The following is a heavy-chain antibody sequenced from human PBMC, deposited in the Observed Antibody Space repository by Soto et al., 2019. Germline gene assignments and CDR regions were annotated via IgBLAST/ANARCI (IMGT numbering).Heavy chain of an antibody. CDR3: ARGQGAAAGHSNFDY. CDR2: IYDSGNT. CDR1: GGSISGTTYS. D-gene: IGHD6-13*01. Sequence: QLQLQESGSGLVKPSQTLSLTCAVSGGSISGTTYSWSWIRQPPGKGLEWIGYIYDSGNTYYNPSLKSQFPISVDRSKNQFSLKLSSVTAAATAVYSCARGQGAAAGHSNFDYWGQGALVTVSS. J-gene: IGHJ4*02. V-gene: IGHV4-30-2*01.